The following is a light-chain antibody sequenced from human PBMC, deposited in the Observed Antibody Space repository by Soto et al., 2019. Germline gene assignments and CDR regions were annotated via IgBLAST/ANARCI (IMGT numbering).Light chain of an antibody. CDR2: DAS. V-gene: IGKV1-5*01. CDR1: QSISSW. Sequence: DIQMTQSPSTLSASVGDRVTITCRASQSISSWLAWYQQKPGKAPKLLIYDASSLESGVPSRFSGSGSGTVFTLTISSLQPDDFATYYCQQYNSYSLFGQGTKLEIK. J-gene: IGKJ2*01. CDR3: QQYNSYSL.